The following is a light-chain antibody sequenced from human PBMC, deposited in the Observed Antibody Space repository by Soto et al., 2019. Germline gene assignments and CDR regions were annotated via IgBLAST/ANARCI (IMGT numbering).Light chain of an antibody. J-gene: IGKJ3*01. CDR1: QSVSSN. Sequence: EIVMTQSPATLSVSPGERATLSCRASQSVSSNLAWYQQKPGQAPRLLIYGASTRATGIPSRFSGSGSGTVFTLTICSLQSEDFDVYFCQQYNTWPLFGTGTQVDI. CDR2: GAS. CDR3: QQYNTWPL. V-gene: IGKV3-15*01.